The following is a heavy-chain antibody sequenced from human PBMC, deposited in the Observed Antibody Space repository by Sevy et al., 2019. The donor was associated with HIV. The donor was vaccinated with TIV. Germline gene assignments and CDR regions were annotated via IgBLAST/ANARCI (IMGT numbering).Heavy chain of an antibody. Sequence: ASVKVSCKASGYTFTTYRITWVRQAPGQGLEWMGWISPHNGDTNYAQKDRGRVTMTTDTSTSTAYMELRSLRSDDTAVYYCARAFCSAGRCYSLAYWGQGTLVTVSS. CDR2: ISPHNGDT. V-gene: IGHV1-18*04. CDR3: ARAFCSAGRCYSLAY. J-gene: IGHJ4*02. D-gene: IGHD2-15*01. CDR1: GYTFTTYR.